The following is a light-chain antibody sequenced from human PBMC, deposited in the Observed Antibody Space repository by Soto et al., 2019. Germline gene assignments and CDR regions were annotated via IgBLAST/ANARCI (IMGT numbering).Light chain of an antibody. J-gene: IGKJ1*01. CDR2: WAS. CDR3: QKYYRPWT. Sequence: DIVMTQSPDSLAVSLGERATINCKSSQSVLYSSNNKNYLAWYQQKPGQPPKLLIYWASTQESGVPDRFSGSGSGTDFPLTISSLQAEDVAVYYRQKYYRPWTFGQGTKVEIK. V-gene: IGKV4-1*01. CDR1: QSVLYSSNNKNY.